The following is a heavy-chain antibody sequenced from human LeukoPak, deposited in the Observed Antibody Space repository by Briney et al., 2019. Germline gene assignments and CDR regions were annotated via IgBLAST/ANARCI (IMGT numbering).Heavy chain of an antibody. D-gene: IGHD2-15*01. J-gene: IGHJ4*02. CDR1: GFTFSSYW. CDR3: ARGPFYYCSSGSCFFDT. CDR2: IKQDGSEK. Sequence: GGSLRLSCAASGFTFSSYWMSWVRQAPGKGLEWVANIKQDGSEKYYVDSVKGRFTISRDNAKNSLYLQMNSLRAEDTAGYYCARGPFYYCSSGSCFFDTGGQGALVTVSS. V-gene: IGHV3-7*01.